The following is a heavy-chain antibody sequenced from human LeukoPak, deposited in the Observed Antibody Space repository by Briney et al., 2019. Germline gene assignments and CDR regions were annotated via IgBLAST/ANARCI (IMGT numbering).Heavy chain of an antibody. CDR2: INPNSGGT. J-gene: IGHJ4*02. V-gene: IGHV1-2*02. CDR1: GYTFTDCY. D-gene: IGHD1-20*01. CDR3: AGLPRYNWNEPLDY. Sequence: ASVKVSCKTAGYTFTDCYTHWVRQAPGQGLEWMGWINPNSGGTKYAQKFQGRVTMTRDTSINTAYMELSRLTYDDTAVYYCAGLPRYNWNEPLDYWGQGTLVTVSS.